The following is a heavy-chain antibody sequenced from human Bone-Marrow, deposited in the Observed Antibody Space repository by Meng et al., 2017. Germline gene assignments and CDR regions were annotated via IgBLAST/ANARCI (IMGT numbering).Heavy chain of an antibody. Sequence: EVQRVQVGDGVKKLGATVRTSCKVSGYTFTDYYMHWGQQAPGKGRGWMGLVDPEDGETIYAEKFQGRVTITADTSTDTAYMELSSLRSEDTAVYYCATDKGGWGRIDYWGQGTLVTVSS. J-gene: IGHJ4*02. CDR2: VDPEDGET. CDR3: ATDKGGWGRIDY. D-gene: IGHD3-10*01. V-gene: IGHV1-69-2*01. CDR1: GYTFTDYY.